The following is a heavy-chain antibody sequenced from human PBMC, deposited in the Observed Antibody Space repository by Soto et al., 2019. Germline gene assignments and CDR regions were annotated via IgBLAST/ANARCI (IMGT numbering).Heavy chain of an antibody. V-gene: IGHV1-69*02. CDR1: GGTFSSYT. CDR3: ATRGSNCSSTSCQ. CDR2: IIPILGIA. J-gene: IGHJ4*02. D-gene: IGHD2-2*01. Sequence: SVKVSCKASGGTFSSYTIIWVRQAPGQGLEWMGRIIPILGIANYAQKFQGRVTITADKSTSTAYMELSSLRSEDTAVYYCATRGSNCSSTSCQWGQGTLVTVSS.